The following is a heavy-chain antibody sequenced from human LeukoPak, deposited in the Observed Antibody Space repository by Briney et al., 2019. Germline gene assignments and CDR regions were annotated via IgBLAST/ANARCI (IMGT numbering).Heavy chain of an antibody. CDR3: GKDGGQYSSGPEFDP. V-gene: IGHV3-23*01. CDR1: GIVFSNTA. CDR2: ISGGGERT. J-gene: IGHJ5*02. D-gene: IGHD6-19*01. Sequence: GGSLRLSCAASGIVFSNTAMNWARQSPGRGLEWVSAISGGGERTFYADSVKGRFTIFRDNSKNMVYLQMNSLRADDTAIYYCGKDGGQYSSGPEFDPRGQGALVTVSS.